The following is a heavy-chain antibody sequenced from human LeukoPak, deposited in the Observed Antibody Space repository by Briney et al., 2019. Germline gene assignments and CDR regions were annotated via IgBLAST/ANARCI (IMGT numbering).Heavy chain of an antibody. Sequence: PGGSLRLSCAASGFTFSGFAMSWVRQAPGKGLEWVSGISGSGGNTYYADSLKGRFTISRDNSKNTLYLQMNSLRAEDTAVYYCAKDAGYCTGSSCYHNRFDPWGQGTLVTVSS. D-gene: IGHD2-15*01. CDR1: GFTFSGFA. CDR2: ISGSGGNT. V-gene: IGHV3-23*01. J-gene: IGHJ5*02. CDR3: AKDAGYCTGSSCYHNRFDP.